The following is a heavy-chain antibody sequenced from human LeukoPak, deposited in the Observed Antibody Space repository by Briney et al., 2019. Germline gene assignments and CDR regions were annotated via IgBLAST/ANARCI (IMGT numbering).Heavy chain of an antibody. CDR2: IYYSGST. CDR1: GGSISSYY. D-gene: IGHD2-21*02. Sequence: SETLSLTCTVSGGSISSYYWSWIRQPPGKGLEWIGYIYYSGSTNYNPSLKSRVTISVDTSKNQFSLKLSSVTAADTAVYYCARGSVTAGPDAFDIWGQGTMVPSLQ. V-gene: IGHV4-59*01. CDR3: ARGSVTAGPDAFDI. J-gene: IGHJ3*02.